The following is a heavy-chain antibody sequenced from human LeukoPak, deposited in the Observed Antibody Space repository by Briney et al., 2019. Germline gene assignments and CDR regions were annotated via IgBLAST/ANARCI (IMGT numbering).Heavy chain of an antibody. CDR3: ARVLVAAAGTRRGWFDP. V-gene: IGHV4-59*12. CDR2: IHYSGTT. CDR1: GDSISNYH. Sequence: SETLSLTCTVSGDSISNYHWSWIRQPPGKRLEWIGYIHYSGTTNYNPSLRSRVTISVDTSKNQFSLKLSSVTAADTAVYYCARVLVAAAGTRRGWFDPWGQGTLVTVSS. D-gene: IGHD6-13*01. J-gene: IGHJ5*02.